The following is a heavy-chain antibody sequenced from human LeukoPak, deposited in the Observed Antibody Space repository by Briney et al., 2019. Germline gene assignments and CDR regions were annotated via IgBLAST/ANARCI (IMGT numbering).Heavy chain of an antibody. CDR2: ISGSGGST. CDR3: AKDIRVYYDSSGYLMPFDY. D-gene: IGHD3-22*01. V-gene: IGHV3-23*01. Sequence: GGSLRLSCAASGFTFSSYAMSWVRQAPGKGLEWVSAISGSGGSTYYADSVKGRFTISRDNSKNTLYLQMNSLRAEDTAVYYCAKDIRVYYDSSGYLMPFDYWGQGTLVTVSS. CDR1: GFTFSSYA. J-gene: IGHJ4*02.